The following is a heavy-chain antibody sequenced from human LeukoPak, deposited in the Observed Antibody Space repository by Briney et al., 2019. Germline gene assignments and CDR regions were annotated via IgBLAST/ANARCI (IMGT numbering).Heavy chain of an antibody. CDR1: GASISSYY. CDR2: IYSSGST. V-gene: IGHV4-59*01. CDR3: ARAKHDYGDVLIDT. J-gene: IGHJ5*02. D-gene: IGHD4-17*01. Sequence: SETLSLTCTVSGASISSYYWSWIRQPPGKGLEWIAYIYSSGSTTYNPSLKSRVTMSVDTSKNQFSLKLSSVTAADTAIYYCARAKHDYGDVLIDTWGQGTLVTVSS.